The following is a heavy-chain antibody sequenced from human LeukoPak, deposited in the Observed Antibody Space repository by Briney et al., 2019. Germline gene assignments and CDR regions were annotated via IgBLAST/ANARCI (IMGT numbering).Heavy chain of an antibody. D-gene: IGHD6-13*01. CDR3: ARLASGWYFQWDF. J-gene: IGHJ4*02. CDR2: MSPDSGNT. CDR1: GYTFRNYD. V-gene: IGHV1-8*02. Sequence: ASVKVSCKASGYTFRNYDINWVRQAPGQPLEWMGWMSPDSGNTGFAQKFQDRVTFSRDTSINTAYMELTKLRSEDTAVYYCARLASGWYFQWDFWGQGTLVTVS.